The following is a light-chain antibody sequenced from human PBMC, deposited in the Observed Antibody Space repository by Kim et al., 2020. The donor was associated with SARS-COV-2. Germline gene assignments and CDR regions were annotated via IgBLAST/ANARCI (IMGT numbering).Light chain of an antibody. CDR3: QQYCSSPPYT. J-gene: IGKJ2*01. Sequence: EIVLTQSPGTLSLSPGERATLSCRASQSFSSSYLAWYQQTPGQAPRLLIYGASSRATGIPDRFSGSGSGTDFTLTISRLEPEDFAVYYWQQYCSSPPYTFGQGTKLEI. CDR1: QSFSSSY. CDR2: GAS. V-gene: IGKV3-20*01.